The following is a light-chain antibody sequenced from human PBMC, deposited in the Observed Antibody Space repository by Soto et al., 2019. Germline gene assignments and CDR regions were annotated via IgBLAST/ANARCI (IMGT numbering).Light chain of an antibody. V-gene: IGKV3-11*01. CDR2: DAS. Sequence: IVVTQSPTTLSLSPGERATFSCRASQSVSNYLAWYQQKPGQAPRLLIYDASKRAAGIPARFSGSGSGTDFTLTISRLEPEDFAVYYCQQRSDWPLTFGGGTKVDIK. J-gene: IGKJ4*01. CDR1: QSVSNY. CDR3: QQRSDWPLT.